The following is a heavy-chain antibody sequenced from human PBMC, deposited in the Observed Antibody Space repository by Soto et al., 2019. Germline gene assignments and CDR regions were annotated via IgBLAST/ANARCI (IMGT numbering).Heavy chain of an antibody. CDR1: GFSLSTSGVG. Sequence: SGPTLVNHTQTLTLTCTFSGFSLSTSGVGVGWIRQPPGKALEWLALIFWNDDKRYSPSLKTRLTITKDTSKNQVVLTMTNMDPVDTATYYCARTTRYTSSWYYFDYWAQGTLVTVSS. V-gene: IGHV2-5*01. J-gene: IGHJ4*02. CDR3: ARTTRYTSSWYYFDY. D-gene: IGHD6-13*01. CDR2: IFWNDDK.